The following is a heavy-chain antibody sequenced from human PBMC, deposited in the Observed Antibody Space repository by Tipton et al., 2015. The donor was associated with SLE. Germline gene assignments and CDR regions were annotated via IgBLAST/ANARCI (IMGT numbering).Heavy chain of an antibody. J-gene: IGHJ4*02. Sequence: TLSLTCTVSGYSISSGYYWGWIRQPPGKGLEWIGSIYHSGSTYYNPSLKSRVTISVDTSKNQFSLKLSSVTAADTAVYYCARLAAAGTDDYWGQGTLVTVSS. CDR1: GYSISSGYY. CDR2: IYHSGST. D-gene: IGHD6-13*01. CDR3: ARLAAAGTDDY. V-gene: IGHV4-38-2*02.